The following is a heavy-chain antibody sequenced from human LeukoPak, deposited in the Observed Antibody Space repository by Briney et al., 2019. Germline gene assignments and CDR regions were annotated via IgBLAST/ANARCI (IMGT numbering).Heavy chain of an antibody. Sequence: GGALRLSCAASGFTFSSYEMNWVRQAPGAGREWVSYISSSGSTIYYADSVKGRFTSSRDNAKNSLYLQMNSLRAEDTAVYYCAELGITMIGGVWGKGTTVTISS. D-gene: IGHD3-10*02. J-gene: IGHJ6*04. CDR1: GFTFSSYE. V-gene: IGHV3-48*03. CDR3: AELGITMIGGV. CDR2: ISSSGSTI.